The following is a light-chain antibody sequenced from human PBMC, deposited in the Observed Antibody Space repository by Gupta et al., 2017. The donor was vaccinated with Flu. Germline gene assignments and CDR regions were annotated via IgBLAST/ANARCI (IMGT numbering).Light chain of an antibody. V-gene: IGLV2-14*01. CDR2: DVS. CDR1: SSDVGGYNS. CDR3: SSYTSSTTLV. J-gene: IGLJ1*01. Sequence: QSALTQPASVAGSPGQSITISCTGTSSDVGGYNSVSWYQHHSGKAPKLIIYDVSNWPSGVSDRFSASKAGNTASLTXSXLQAEDXAEYYCSSYTSSTTLVFGTGTKVNVL.